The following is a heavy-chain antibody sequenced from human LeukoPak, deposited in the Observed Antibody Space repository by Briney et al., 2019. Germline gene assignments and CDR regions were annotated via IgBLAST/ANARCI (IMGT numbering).Heavy chain of an antibody. J-gene: IGHJ4*02. CDR2: IWYDGSNK. V-gene: IGHV3-33*08. CDR1: GFTFSNYA. Sequence: GGSLRLSCAASGFTFSNYAMNWVRQAPGKGLEWVAVIWYDGSNKYYADSVKGRFTISGDNSKNTLYLQMNSLRAEDTAVYHCARERRGYSGYDGSYFDYWGQGILVAVSS. D-gene: IGHD5-12*01. CDR3: ARERRGYSGYDGSYFDY.